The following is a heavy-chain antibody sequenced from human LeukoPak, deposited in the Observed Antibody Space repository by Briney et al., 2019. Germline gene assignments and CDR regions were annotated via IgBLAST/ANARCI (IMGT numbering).Heavy chain of an antibody. CDR3: ARGGKMMITMVRGALASRDGFDI. CDR1: GYTFTSYY. D-gene: IGHD3-10*01. CDR2: INPSGGST. J-gene: IGHJ4*02. V-gene: IGHV1-46*01. Sequence: ASVKVSCKTSGYTFTSYYMHWVRQAPGQGLEWMGIINPSGGSTGYAQKFQGRVTMTRDTSISTAYMELSRLRSDDMAVYYCARGGKMMITMVRGALASRDGFDIWGQGTLVTVSS.